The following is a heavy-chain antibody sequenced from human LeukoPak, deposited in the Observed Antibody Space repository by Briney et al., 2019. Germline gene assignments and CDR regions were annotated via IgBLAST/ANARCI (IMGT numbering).Heavy chain of an antibody. D-gene: IGHD6-19*01. Sequence: GGSLRLSCAASGFTFSSYAMSWVRQAPGKGLEWVSAISDSGGSTYYADSVKGRFTISRDNSKNTLYLQMNSLRAEDTAVYYCAKDPIAVANPSNDYWGQGTLVTVSS. CDR3: AKDPIAVANPSNDY. CDR2: ISDSGGST. V-gene: IGHV3-23*01. J-gene: IGHJ4*02. CDR1: GFTFSSYA.